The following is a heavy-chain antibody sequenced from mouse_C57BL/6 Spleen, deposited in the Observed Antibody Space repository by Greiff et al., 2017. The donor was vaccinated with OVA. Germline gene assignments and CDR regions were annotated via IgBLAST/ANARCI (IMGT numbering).Heavy chain of an antibody. CDR1: GYTFTSYW. Sequence: QVQLKQPGAELVRPGSSVKLSCKASGYTFTSYWMHWVKQRPIQGLEWIGNIDPSDSETHYNQKFKDKATLTVDKSSSTAYMQLSSLTSEDSAVYYCARRGGYSLDYWGQGTTLTVSS. V-gene: IGHV1-52*01. J-gene: IGHJ2*01. CDR2: IDPSDSET. D-gene: IGHD2-3*01. CDR3: ARRGGYSLDY.